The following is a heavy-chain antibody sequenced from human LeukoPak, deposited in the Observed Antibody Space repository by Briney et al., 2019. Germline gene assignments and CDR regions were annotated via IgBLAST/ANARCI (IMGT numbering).Heavy chain of an antibody. CDR3: ARGFSPYDFWGGYHFDY. Sequence: SETLSLTCTVSGSFLYNYYWSWIRQTPGKGLEWIGSIFYNGETNYNPSLESRVTISIDTSQSQFSLELTSVTAADTAVYYCARGFSPYDFWGGYHFDYWGQGTLVTVSS. J-gene: IGHJ4*02. V-gene: IGHV4-59*01. CDR2: IFYNGET. CDR1: GSFLYNYY. D-gene: IGHD3-3*01.